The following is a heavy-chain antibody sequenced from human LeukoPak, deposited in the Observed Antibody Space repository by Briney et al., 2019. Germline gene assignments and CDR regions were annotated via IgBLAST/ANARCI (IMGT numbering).Heavy chain of an antibody. CDR3: ARDRGELYDY. V-gene: IGHV4-4*07. J-gene: IGHJ4*02. Sequence: PSETLSLTCTVSGDSISGSYWGWIRQPAGKGLEWIGRISSSGSTNYNPSLKSRVTMSVDTSKNQLSLKLSSVTAADTAVYYCARDRGELYDYWGQGTLVTVSS. CDR2: ISSSGST. D-gene: IGHD3-10*01. CDR1: GDSISGSY.